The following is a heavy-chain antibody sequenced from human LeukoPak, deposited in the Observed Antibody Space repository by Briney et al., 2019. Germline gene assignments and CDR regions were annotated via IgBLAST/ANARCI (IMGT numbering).Heavy chain of an antibody. D-gene: IGHD1-7*01. CDR2: ISSSSSYI. Sequence: GGSLRLSCAASGFTFSSYSMNWVRQAPGKGLEWVSSISSSSSYIYYADSVKGRFTISRDNAKNSLYLQMNSLRAEDTAVYYCARDYRRQLELRGWYHYYGMDVWGQGTTVTVSS. J-gene: IGHJ6*02. CDR3: ARDYRRQLELRGWYHYYGMDV. CDR1: GFTFSSYS. V-gene: IGHV3-21*01.